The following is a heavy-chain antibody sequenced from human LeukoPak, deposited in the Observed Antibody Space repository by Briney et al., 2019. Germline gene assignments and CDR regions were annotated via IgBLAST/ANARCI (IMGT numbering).Heavy chain of an antibody. CDR2: IYHSGST. CDR3: ARTLVDTAMVDY. D-gene: IGHD5-18*01. J-gene: IGHJ4*02. V-gene: IGHV4-4*02. CDR1: GGSISSSNW. Sequence: SGTLSLTCAVSGGSISSSNWWSWVRQPPGKGLEWIGEIYHSGSTNYNPSLKGRVTISVDKSKNQFSLKLSSVTAADTAVYYCARTLVDTAMVDYWGQGTLVTVSS.